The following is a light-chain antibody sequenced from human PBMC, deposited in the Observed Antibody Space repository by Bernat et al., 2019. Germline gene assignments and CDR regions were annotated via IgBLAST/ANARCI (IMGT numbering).Light chain of an antibody. CDR2: KAS. CDR3: QQYNTYPWT. Sequence: DIQMTQSPSTLSASVGDRVTITCHASQSISSWLAWYQQKPGKAPKLLIYKASSLQSGVPSRFSGSGSGTEFTLTINSLQPDDLATYYCQQYNTYPWTFGQGTKVEIK. V-gene: IGKV1-5*03. J-gene: IGKJ1*01. CDR1: QSISSW.